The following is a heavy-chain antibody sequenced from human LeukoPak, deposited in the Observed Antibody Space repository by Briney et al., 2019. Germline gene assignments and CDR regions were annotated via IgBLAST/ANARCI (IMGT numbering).Heavy chain of an antibody. Sequence: ASVKVSCKASGYTFTSYYMHWVRQAPGQGLEWMGIINPSGGSTSYAQKSQGRVTMTRDTSTSTVYMELSSLRSEDTAVYYCGRSSSSQLMDYWGQGTLVTVSS. D-gene: IGHD6-6*01. CDR1: GYTFTSYY. V-gene: IGHV1-46*01. J-gene: IGHJ4*02. CDR2: INPSGGST. CDR3: GRSSSSQLMDY.